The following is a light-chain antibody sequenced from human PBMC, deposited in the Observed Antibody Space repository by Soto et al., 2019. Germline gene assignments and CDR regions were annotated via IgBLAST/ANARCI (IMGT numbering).Light chain of an antibody. V-gene: IGKV1D-13*01. CDR1: QGISSA. CDR3: QQFNNYIT. CDR2: DAS. Sequence: AIQLTQSPSSLAASLGDRVTITCRASQGISSALAWYQQKPGKAPKLLIYDASSLESGVPSRLSGSGSGTDFTLTISSPQPEDFATYYCQQFNNYITFGQGTRLEIK. J-gene: IGKJ5*01.